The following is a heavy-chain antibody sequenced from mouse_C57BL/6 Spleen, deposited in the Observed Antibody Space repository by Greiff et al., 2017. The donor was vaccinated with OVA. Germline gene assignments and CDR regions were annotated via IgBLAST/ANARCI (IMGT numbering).Heavy chain of an antibody. CDR1: GFTFSDYY. D-gene: IGHD2-3*01. CDR2: INYDGSST. J-gene: IGHJ2*01. Sequence: EVNVVESEGGLVQPGSSMKLSCTASGFTFSDYYMAWVRQVPEKGLEWVANINYDGSSTYYLDSLKSRFIISRDNAKNILYLQMSSLKSEDTATYYCAREGGYSYYFDYWGQGTTLTVSS. V-gene: IGHV5-16*01. CDR3: AREGGYSYYFDY.